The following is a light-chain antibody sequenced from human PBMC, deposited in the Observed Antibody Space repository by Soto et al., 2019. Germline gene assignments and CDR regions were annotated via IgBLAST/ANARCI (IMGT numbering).Light chain of an antibody. J-gene: IGLJ1*01. Sequence: QSALTQPASVSGSPGQWITISCTGTSSDVGGYNYVSWYQQHPGKAPKLMIYDVSNRPSGVSNRFSGSKSGNTASLTISGLQAEDEADYYCTSYTSSSTPDVFGTGTKLTVL. CDR3: TSYTSSSTPDV. CDR2: DVS. V-gene: IGLV2-14*01. CDR1: SSDVGGYNY.